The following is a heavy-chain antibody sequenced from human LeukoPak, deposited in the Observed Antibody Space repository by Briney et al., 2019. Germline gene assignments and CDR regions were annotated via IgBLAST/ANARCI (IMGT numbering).Heavy chain of an antibody. V-gene: IGHV1-69*13. D-gene: IGHD3-3*01. Sequence: GASVKVSCKASGGTFSSYAISWVRQAPGQGLEWMGGIIPIFGTANYAQKFQGRVTITADESTSTAYMELSSLRSEDTAVYYCASTIFGVVRRNYYYYYMDVWGKGTTVTVSS. CDR1: GGTFSSYA. CDR3: ASTIFGVVRRNYYYYYMDV. J-gene: IGHJ6*03. CDR2: IIPIFGTA.